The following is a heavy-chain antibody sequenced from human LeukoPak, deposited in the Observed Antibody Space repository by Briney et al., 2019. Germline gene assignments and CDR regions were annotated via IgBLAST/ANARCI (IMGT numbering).Heavy chain of an antibody. CDR1: GYTFTSYD. J-gene: IGHJ6*02. D-gene: IGHD3-22*01. CDR2: MNPNSGNT. CDR3: ARGAYYYDSSGYSEYYGMDV. Sequence: ASVKVSCKASGYTFTSYDINWVRQAPGQGLEWMGWMNPNSGNTGYAQKFQGRVTMTRNTSISTAYMELSSLRSEDTAVYYCARGAYYYDSSGYSEYYGMDVWGQGTTVTVSS. V-gene: IGHV1-8*01.